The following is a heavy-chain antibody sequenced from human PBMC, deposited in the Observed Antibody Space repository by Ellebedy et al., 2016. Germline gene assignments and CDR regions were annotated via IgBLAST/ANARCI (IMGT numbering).Heavy chain of an antibody. Sequence: LSLTCTVSGGSISSYYWGWIRQTPGKGLEWVAYIGDSTTFIKYADSVKGRFTISKDNAKNSLYLQMNSLRDEDTAVYYCARGCSSSSCYPDWFDRWGQGTQVIVSS. CDR1: GGSISSYY. CDR2: IGDSTTFI. V-gene: IGHV3-11*06. D-gene: IGHD2-2*01. CDR3: ARGCSSSSCYPDWFDR. J-gene: IGHJ5*02.